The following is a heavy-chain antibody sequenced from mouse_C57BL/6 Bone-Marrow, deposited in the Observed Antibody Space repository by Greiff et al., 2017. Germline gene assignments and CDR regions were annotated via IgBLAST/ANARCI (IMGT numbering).Heavy chain of an antibody. Sequence: QVQLQQPGTELVKPGASVKLSCTASGYTFTSYWMHWVKQRPGQGLEWIGNINPSNGGTNYNEKFKSKATLTVDKSSSTAYLQLSSLTSEDSAVDYCARWGYSNYAWFAYWGQGTLVTVSA. CDR3: ARWGYSNYAWFAY. J-gene: IGHJ3*01. D-gene: IGHD2-5*01. CDR1: GYTFTSYW. CDR2: INPSNGGT. V-gene: IGHV1-53*01.